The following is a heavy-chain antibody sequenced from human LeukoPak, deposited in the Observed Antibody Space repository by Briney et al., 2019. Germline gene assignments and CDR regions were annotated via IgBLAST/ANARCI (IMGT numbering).Heavy chain of an antibody. CDR1: GGTFSSYA. CDR2: IIPIFGTA. CDR3: ARRVTWYYDSSGYSENGDYFDY. Sequence: SVKVSCKASGGTFSSYAISWVRQAPGQGLEWMGGIIPIFGTANYAQKFQGRVTITADESTSTAYMELSSLRSEDPAVYYCARRVTWYYDSSGYSENGDYFDYWGQGTLVTVSS. V-gene: IGHV1-69*13. D-gene: IGHD3-22*01. J-gene: IGHJ4*02.